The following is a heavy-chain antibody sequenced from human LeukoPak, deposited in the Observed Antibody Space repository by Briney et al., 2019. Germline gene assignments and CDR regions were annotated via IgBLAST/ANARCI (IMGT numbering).Heavy chain of an antibody. D-gene: IGHD4-17*01. CDR3: SRGDDYGDYVRD. V-gene: IGHV3-74*01. CDR1: GFTFSSDW. Sequence: GGSLRLSRAASGFTFSSDWMQWFRQAQGKGLVWVSRINSDGSSTSYADSVKGRFTISRDNAKNTLYLEMNSLRAEDTAVYYCSRGDDYGDYVRDWGQGTLVTVSS. J-gene: IGHJ4*02. CDR2: INSDGSST.